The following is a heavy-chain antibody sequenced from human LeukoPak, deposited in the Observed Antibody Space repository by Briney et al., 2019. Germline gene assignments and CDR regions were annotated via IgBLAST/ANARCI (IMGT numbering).Heavy chain of an antibody. J-gene: IGHJ4*02. D-gene: IGHD3-3*01. CDR2: IYYTGST. V-gene: IGHV4-4*02. CDR3: ARLSSGSGYYPSIYYFES. Sequence: PSETLSLTCAVSGGSISSSNWWRWVRQPPGEGLEWIGEIYYTGSTKYNPSLQSRVSMSVVTSKDQFSLKLTSVTAADSATYYCARLSSGSGYYPSIYYFESWGQGSLVTVSS. CDR1: GGSISSSNW.